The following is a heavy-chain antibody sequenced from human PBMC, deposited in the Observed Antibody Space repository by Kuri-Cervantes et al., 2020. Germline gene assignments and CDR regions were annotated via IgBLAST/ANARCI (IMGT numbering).Heavy chain of an antibody. Sequence: AAVQVSCKASGYTLTSYGISWVRQASGQGLEWMGWISGYNGDTNYAQKFQGRVTMTTDTSTSTTSMELRSLRSDDTAVYYCARFEVTGPRWFEPWGQGTLVTVSS. CDR1: GYTLTSYG. CDR3: ARFEVTGPRWFEP. D-gene: IGHD3-9*01. CDR2: ISGYNGDT. V-gene: IGHV1-18*01. J-gene: IGHJ5*02.